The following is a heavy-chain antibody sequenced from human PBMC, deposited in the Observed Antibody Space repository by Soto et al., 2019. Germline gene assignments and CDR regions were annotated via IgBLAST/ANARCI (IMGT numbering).Heavy chain of an antibody. D-gene: IGHD3-10*02. CDR3: AGAVSDFDVRRYRTSYFDQ. CDR1: GVSVSTGVYY. Sequence: TLSLTCTVSGVSVSTGVYYWTWIRQQPGKGLEWVGYIDNSGATYYNPSLTGRVGISRDTPKNHFSLNLQSLTAADTAFYYCAGAVSDFDVRRYRTSYFDQWGHGILVTVSS. CDR2: IDNSGAT. J-gene: IGHJ4*01. V-gene: IGHV4-31*03.